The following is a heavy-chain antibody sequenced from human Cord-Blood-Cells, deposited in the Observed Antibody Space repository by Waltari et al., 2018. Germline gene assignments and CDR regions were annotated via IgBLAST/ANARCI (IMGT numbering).Heavy chain of an antibody. D-gene: IGHD1-26*01. V-gene: IGHV3-30-3*01. CDR2: ISYDGSNK. CDR3: ARDSGYSFDY. Sequence: QVQLVESGGGVVQPGRSLRLSCAASGFTFSSYAMHWVRQAPGKGLEWVAVISYDGSNKYYADSVKGRFTMSRDNYKNTVYLQRNSLRAEETAVYYCARDSGYSFDYWGQGTLVTVSS. CDR1: GFTFSSYA. J-gene: IGHJ4*02.